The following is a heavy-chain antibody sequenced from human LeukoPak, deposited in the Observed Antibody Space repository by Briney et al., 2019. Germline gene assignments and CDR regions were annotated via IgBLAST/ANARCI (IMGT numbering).Heavy chain of an antibody. CDR3: ARQTGSGLFILP. J-gene: IGHJ4*02. CDR1: GGSISSSSHY. D-gene: IGHD3/OR15-3a*01. Sequence: SETLSLTCTVSGGSISSSSHYWGWIRQPPGKGLEWIGSMYYSGSTYYNTSLKTRVTISIDTSKNQFSLKLTSVTAADTAVYYCARQTGSGLFILPGGQGTLVTVSS. CDR2: MYYSGST. V-gene: IGHV4-39*01.